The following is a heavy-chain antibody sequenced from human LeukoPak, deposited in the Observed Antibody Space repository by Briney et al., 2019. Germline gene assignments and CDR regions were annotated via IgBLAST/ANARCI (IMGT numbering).Heavy chain of an antibody. Sequence: SETLSLTCTVSGGSIGTDYWSWIRQPPGKGLEWIGYIHYSGSTNYNPFLKSRVTISEDTSKNQFSLNLSSMTAADTAVYYCARQIYYYDSSGYYSRFDQWGQGTLVTVSS. CDR2: IHYSGST. CDR1: GGSIGTDY. J-gene: IGHJ4*02. V-gene: IGHV4-59*08. D-gene: IGHD3-22*01. CDR3: ARQIYYYDSSGYYSRFDQ.